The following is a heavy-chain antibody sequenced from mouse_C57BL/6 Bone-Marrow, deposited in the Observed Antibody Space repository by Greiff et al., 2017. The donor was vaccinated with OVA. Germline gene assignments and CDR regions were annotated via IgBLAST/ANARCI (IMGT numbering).Heavy chain of an antibody. CDR1: GYAFTNYL. J-gene: IGHJ2*01. V-gene: IGHV1-54*01. D-gene: IGHD2-5*01. CDR3: ARKAYYSNYAGDY. CDR2: INPGSGGT. Sequence: VKLQQSGAELVRPGTSVKVSCKASGYAFTNYLIEWVKQRPGQGLEWIGVINPGSGGTNYNEKFKGKATLTADKSSSTAYMQLSSLTSEDSAVYFCARKAYYSNYAGDYWGQGTTLTVSS.